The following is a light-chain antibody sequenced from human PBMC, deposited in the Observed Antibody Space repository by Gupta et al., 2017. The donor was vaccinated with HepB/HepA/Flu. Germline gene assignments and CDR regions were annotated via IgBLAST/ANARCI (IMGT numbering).Light chain of an antibody. CDR1: QSVSSSY. V-gene: IGKV3-20*01. CDR2: GAS. CDR3: QQYGSSPPGVT. Sequence: EIVLTQSPGTLSLSPGERATLSCRASQSVSSSYLAWYQQKPGQAPWLLIYGASSRATGIPDRFSGSGSGTDFTLTISRLEPEDFAVYYCQQYGSSPPGVTFGGGTKVEIK. J-gene: IGKJ4*01.